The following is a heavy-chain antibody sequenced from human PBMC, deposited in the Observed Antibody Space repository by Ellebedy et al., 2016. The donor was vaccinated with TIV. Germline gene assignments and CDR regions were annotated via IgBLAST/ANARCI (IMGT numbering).Heavy chain of an antibody. J-gene: IGHJ3*02. D-gene: IGHD3-22*01. CDR2: IYYSGST. CDR3: ARDAGFLDSSGYYPLVAFDI. V-gene: IGHV4-30-4*02. CDR1: GGSISSGDYY. Sequence: SETLSLXCTVSGGSISSGDYYWSWIRQPPGKGLEWIGYIYYSGSTYYNPSLKSRVTISVDTSKNQFSLKLSSVTAADTAVYYCARDAGFLDSSGYYPLVAFDIWGQGTMVTVSS.